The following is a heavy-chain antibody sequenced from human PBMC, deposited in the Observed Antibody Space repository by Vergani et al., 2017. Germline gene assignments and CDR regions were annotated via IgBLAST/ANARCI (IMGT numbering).Heavy chain of an antibody. CDR1: GFSFPGYA. CDR2: VSGSSATP. J-gene: IGHJ4*02. Sequence: EVQLLESGGGLVQPGGSLRLSCEASGFSFPGYAMSWVRQAPGKGLEWVSSVSGSSATPYYADSVKGRFIIARDNSKNTMQLQMNSLSADDPAVYYCTKGSRGYTGYFFDYWGQGTLATVSS. D-gene: IGHD5-12*01. V-gene: IGHV3-23*01. CDR3: TKGSRGYTGYFFDY.